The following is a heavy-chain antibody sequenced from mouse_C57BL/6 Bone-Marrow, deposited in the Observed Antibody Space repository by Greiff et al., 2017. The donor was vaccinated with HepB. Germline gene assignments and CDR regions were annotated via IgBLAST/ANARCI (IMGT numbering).Heavy chain of an antibody. Sequence: EVQLQESGGGLVQPGGSLSLSCAASGFTFTDYYMSWVRQPPGKALEWLGFIRNKANGYTTEYSASVKGRFTISRDNSQSILYLQMNALRAEDSATYYCASLLTLAYWGQGTLVTVSA. J-gene: IGHJ3*01. V-gene: IGHV7-3*01. CDR2: IRNKANGYTT. CDR1: GFTFTDYY. CDR3: ASLLTLAY. D-gene: IGHD4-1*01.